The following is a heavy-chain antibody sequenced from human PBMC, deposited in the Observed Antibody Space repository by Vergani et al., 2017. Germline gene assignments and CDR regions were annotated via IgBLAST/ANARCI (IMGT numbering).Heavy chain of an antibody. J-gene: IGHJ4*02. D-gene: IGHD2-2*01. CDR2: IIPIFGTA. Sequence: QVQLVQSGAEVKKPGSSVKVSCKASGGTFSSYAISWVRQAPGQGLEWMGGIIPIFGTANYSQKFQGRVTITADESTSTAYMELSSLRSEDTAVYYCASSLYCSSTSCPFDYWGQGTLVTVSS. V-gene: IGHV1-69*01. CDR3: ASSLYCSSTSCPFDY. CDR1: GGTFSSYA.